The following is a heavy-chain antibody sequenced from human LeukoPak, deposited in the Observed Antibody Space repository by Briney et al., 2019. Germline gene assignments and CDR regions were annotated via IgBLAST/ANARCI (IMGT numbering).Heavy chain of an antibody. Sequence: PGGSLRLSCAAFGFIVSSNYMSWVRQAPGKGLEWVPVMRSGGTTSYADSVKGRFTISRDSSKNMLYLQMNSLRAEDTAMYYCARESLKGSTTDGFDIWGQGTMVTVSS. CDR3: ARESLKGSTTDGFDI. V-gene: IGHV3-53*01. CDR2: MRSGGTT. J-gene: IGHJ3*02. CDR1: GFIVSSNY. D-gene: IGHD5/OR15-5a*01.